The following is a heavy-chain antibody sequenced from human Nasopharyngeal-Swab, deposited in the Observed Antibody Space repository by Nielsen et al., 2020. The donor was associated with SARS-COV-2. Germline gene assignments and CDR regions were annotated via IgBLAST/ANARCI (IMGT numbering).Heavy chain of an antibody. D-gene: IGHD3-3*01. Sequence: SGPTLVKPTQTLTLTCSFSGFSLTTSGVGVAWIRQPPGKALEWLALIYWDDDQRYNPSLKTRLTINKDTSKDQVVLTLTNMVPVDSGTYYCAHITRGVERDTIFGVPLASLSYYCMDVWGKGTTVTVS. CDR3: AHITRGVERDTIFGVPLASLSYYCMDV. J-gene: IGHJ6*03. V-gene: IGHV2-5*02. CDR1: GFSLTTSGVG. CDR2: IYWDDDQ.